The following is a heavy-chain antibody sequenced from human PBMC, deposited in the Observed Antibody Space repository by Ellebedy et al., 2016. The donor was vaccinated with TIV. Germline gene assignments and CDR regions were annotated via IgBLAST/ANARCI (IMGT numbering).Heavy chain of an antibody. Sequence: SETLSLTXTVSGGSISSYYWSWIRQPPGKGLEWIGYIYYSGSTNYNPSLKSRVTISVDTSKNQFSLKLSSVTAADTAVYYCAGASGYDKIKLAWVSSPFDYWGQGTLVTVSS. V-gene: IGHV4-59*08. CDR2: IYYSGST. CDR3: AGASGYDKIKLAWVSSPFDY. D-gene: IGHD5-12*01. CDR1: GGSISSYY. J-gene: IGHJ4*02.